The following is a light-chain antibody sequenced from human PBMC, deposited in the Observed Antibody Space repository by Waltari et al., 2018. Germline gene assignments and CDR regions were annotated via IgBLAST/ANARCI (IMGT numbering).Light chain of an antibody. Sequence: ETVMTQSPATLSVSPGESATRSCRASQSVSNKLAWYQQKRGQAPRLLIYGASTRATGIPARFSGSGSGTEFTLTISSLQSEDFAVYYCQQYNNWPPITFGQGTRLDIK. CDR2: GAS. J-gene: IGKJ5*01. V-gene: IGKV3-15*01. CDR1: QSVSNK. CDR3: QQYNNWPPIT.